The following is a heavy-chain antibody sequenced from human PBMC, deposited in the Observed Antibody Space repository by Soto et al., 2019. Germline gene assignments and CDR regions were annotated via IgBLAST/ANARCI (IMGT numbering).Heavy chain of an antibody. V-gene: IGHV3-23*01. Sequence: PGWSLRLSRAASGFNFNTFAMSWIRQAPGKGLEWVSHISSSGGSRDYADSVRGRFTISRDNSKHVLFLQMNSLRADDTATYFCAKDPPSPWTANWVDPWGKGTLVTVSS. D-gene: IGHD1-1*01. CDR1: GFNFNTFA. CDR3: AKDPPSPWTANWVDP. CDR2: ISSSGGSR. J-gene: IGHJ5*02.